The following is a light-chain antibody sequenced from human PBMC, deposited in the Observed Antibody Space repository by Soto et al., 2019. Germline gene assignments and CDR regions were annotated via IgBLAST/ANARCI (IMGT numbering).Light chain of an antibody. CDR1: SSDVGGYEY. CDR2: HVA. CDR3: CSYAAGQTLV. J-gene: IGLJ2*01. V-gene: IGLV2-11*01. Sequence: QSVLTQPRSVSGSPGQSVTISCSGTSSDVGGYEYVSWYQQHPGKAPTLIIYHVAQRPSGVPDRFSASKSGTTASLTISGLQEEDEAEYFCCSYAAGQTLVFGGGTKLTVL.